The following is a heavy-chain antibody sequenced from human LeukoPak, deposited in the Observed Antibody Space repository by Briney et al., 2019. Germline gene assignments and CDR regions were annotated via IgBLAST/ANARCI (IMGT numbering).Heavy chain of an antibody. J-gene: IGHJ2*01. D-gene: IGHD3-10*01. CDR2: FDPEQGKT. CDR3: ATAGRAANYWYFDL. Sequence: ASVKVSCKVSGYSLTELSMHWARQAPGKGLEWMGGFDPEQGKTIYAQKFQDRVTLTEDTSRDTVYMDLTSLTYEDTAVYYCATAGRAANYWYFDLRGRGTLVTVSS. V-gene: IGHV1-24*01. CDR1: GYSLTELS.